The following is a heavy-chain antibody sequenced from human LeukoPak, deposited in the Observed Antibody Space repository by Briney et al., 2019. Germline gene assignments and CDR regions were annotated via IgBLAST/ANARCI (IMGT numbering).Heavy chain of an antibody. CDR2: IYYSGST. CDR1: GGSISSSSYY. D-gene: IGHD4-11*01. Sequence: SETLSLTCTVSGGSISSSSYYWGWIRQPPGKGLEWIGSIYYSGSTYYNPSLKSRVTISVDTSKNQFSLKLSSVTPADTAVYYCARDHSNYGPNAFDIWGQGTMVTVSS. CDR3: ARDHSNYGPNAFDI. J-gene: IGHJ3*02. V-gene: IGHV4-39*07.